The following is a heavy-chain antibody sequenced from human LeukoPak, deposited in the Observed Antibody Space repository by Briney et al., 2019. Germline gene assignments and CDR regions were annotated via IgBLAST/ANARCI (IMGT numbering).Heavy chain of an antibody. Sequence: GGSLRLSCAASGFTFSNYWMSWVRQAPGKGLEWVANIKQDGSEKYYVDSVKGRFTISRDNAKNSLYLQMNSLRAEDTAVYYCATYSSLNRREFQYWGQGTLLTVSS. V-gene: IGHV3-7*01. D-gene: IGHD3-22*01. CDR1: GFTFSNYW. J-gene: IGHJ1*01. CDR2: IKQDGSEK. CDR3: ATYSSLNRREFQY.